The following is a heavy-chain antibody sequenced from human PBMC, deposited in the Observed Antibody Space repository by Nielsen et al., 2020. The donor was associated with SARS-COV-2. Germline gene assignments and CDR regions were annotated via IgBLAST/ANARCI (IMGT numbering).Heavy chain of an antibody. CDR2: IKHDGSEK. D-gene: IGHD5-18*01. CDR3: ARDGLHVDTAMVTWFYYYGMDV. Sequence: GESLKISCVGSGFTFSSYGMTWFRQAPGKGLEWVANIKHDGSEKYYADSVKGRFTISRDKSKNTLFLQMNSLRAEDTAVYYCARDGLHVDTAMVTWFYYYGMDVWGQGTTVTVSS. V-gene: IGHV3-7*01. CDR1: GFTFSSYG. J-gene: IGHJ6*02.